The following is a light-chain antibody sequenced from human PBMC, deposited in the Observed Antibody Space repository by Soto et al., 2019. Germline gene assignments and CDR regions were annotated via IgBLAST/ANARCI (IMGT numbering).Light chain of an antibody. CDR1: QGIRTY. V-gene: IGKV1-9*01. J-gene: IGKJ5*01. CDR2: SAS. CDR3: QQFNSYPIT. Sequence: IHLTQSPSSLSASVGDRVTVTCRASQGIRTYLAWYQQKPGKAPKLLIYSASTLQSGVPSRFSGSGSGTEFTLTIGGLQPDDFATYYCQQFNSYPITFGQGTRLEIK.